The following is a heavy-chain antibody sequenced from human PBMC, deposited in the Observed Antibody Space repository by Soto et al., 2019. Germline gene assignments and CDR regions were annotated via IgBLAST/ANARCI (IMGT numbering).Heavy chain of an antibody. CDR2: INHSGST. CDR1: GGSFSGYY. D-gene: IGHD2-21*02. V-gene: IGHV4-34*01. Sequence: PSETLSLTCAVYGGSFSGYYWSWIRQPPGKGLEWIGEINHSGSTNYNPSLKSRVTISVDTSKNQFSLKLSSVTAADTAVYYCAREGGDCPLYYYGMDVWGQGTTVTVSS. CDR3: AREGGDCPLYYYGMDV. J-gene: IGHJ6*02.